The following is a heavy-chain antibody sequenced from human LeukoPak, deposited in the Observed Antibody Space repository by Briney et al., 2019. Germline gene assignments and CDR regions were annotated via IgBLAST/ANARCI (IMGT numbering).Heavy chain of an antibody. CDR2: IKQDGSEK. D-gene: IGHD1-26*01. J-gene: IGHJ4*02. CDR1: GFSFSSYW. CDR3: ARDSLIPGATGGEDY. V-gene: IGHV3-7*05. Sequence: GGSLRLSCAASGFSFSSYWMSWVRQAPGKGLEWAANIKQDGSEKHYVDSVKGRFTISRDNAKISLYLQMNSLRAEDTAVYYCARDSLIPGATGGEDYWGQGTLVTVSS.